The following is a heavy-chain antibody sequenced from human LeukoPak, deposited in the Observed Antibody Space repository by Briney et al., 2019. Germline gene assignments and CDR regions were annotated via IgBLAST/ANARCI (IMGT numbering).Heavy chain of an antibody. J-gene: IGHJ6*02. CDR3: ASDGGIIRFGGQDV. CDR1: GFTFSSYW. Sequence: PGGSLRLSCAASGFTFSSYWMSWVRQAPGKGLEWVANMNRDGSEKNYVDSIKGRFTISRDNAANSLYLQMNSLRVEDTAVYYCASDGGIIRFGGQDVWGQGTTVIVS. CDR2: MNRDGSEK. D-gene: IGHD3-16*01. V-gene: IGHV3-7*01.